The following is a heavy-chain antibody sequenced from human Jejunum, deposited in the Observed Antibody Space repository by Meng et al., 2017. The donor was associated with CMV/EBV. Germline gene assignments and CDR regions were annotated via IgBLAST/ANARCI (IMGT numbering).Heavy chain of an antibody. CDR1: SSPLCSW. CDR3: ARELDYYDTSGYYNNDY. CDR2: FYLGGNT. J-gene: IGHJ4*02. V-gene: IGHV4-4*02. Sequence: SSPLCSWSSWLPQPPGKVLEWIGYFYLGGNTNYNPSLKSRVTISVDKSKNQFSLKLSSVTAADTAVYYCARELDYYDTSGYYNNDYWGPGTLVTVSS. D-gene: IGHD3-22*01.